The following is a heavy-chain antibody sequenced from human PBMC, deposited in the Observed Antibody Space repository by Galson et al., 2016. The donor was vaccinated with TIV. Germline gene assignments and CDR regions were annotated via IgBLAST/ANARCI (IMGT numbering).Heavy chain of an antibody. CDR3: ARDNQATFGYDDAFDI. CDR2: IIPILGPT. J-gene: IGHJ3*02. V-gene: IGHV1-69*06. D-gene: IGHD5-12*01. CDR1: GGSFSTYA. Sequence: SVKVSCKVSGGSFSTYAINWVRQAPGQGPECMGRIIPILGPTKSAQRFQGRVSITADKSTNPAYMDLSSLRSDDTAVYYCARDNQATFGYDDAFDIWCQGTLVTVSS.